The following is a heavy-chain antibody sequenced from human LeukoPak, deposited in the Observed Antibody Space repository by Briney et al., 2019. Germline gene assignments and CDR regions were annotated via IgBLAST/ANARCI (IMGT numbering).Heavy chain of an antibody. V-gene: IGHV1-24*01. CDR3: ATVGGETTFVVGALED. Sequence: ASVKVSCKVSGYTLTELSMHWVRQAPGKGLEWMGGFDPEDGETIYAQKFQGRVTMTEDTSTDTAYMELSSLRSEDTAAYYCATVGGETTFVVGALEDWGQGTLVTVSS. CDR2: FDPEDGET. CDR1: GYTLTELS. J-gene: IGHJ4*02. D-gene: IGHD1-26*01.